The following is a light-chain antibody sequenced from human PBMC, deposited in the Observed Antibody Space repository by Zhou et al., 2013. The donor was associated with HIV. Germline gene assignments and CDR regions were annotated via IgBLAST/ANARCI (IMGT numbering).Light chain of an antibody. Sequence: SVLTQSPGSLSLFPGERATLSCRASESVSGNRLAWYQQKPGQAPRLLIYGASSRATGTPHRFSGSGSGTDFTLTINSLQSGDFAIYYCQQYNKWPRTFGQGTKVEIE. J-gene: IGKJ1*01. CDR3: QQYNKWPRT. CDR2: GAS. CDR1: ESVSGN. V-gene: IGKV3D-15*01.